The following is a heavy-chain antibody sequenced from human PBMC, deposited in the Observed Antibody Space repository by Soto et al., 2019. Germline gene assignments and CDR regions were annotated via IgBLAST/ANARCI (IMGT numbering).Heavy chain of an antibody. CDR2: ISSSSSYT. V-gene: IGHV3-11*06. CDR1: GFTFSDYY. D-gene: IGHD6-13*01. Sequence: QVQLVESGGGLVKPGGSLRLSCAASGFTFSDYYMSWIRQAPGKGLEWVSYISSSSSYTNYADSVKGRFTISRDNAKNALYLQMNSLRAEDTAVYYGARDAGPHYYYYYGMDFWGQGTTVTVSS. J-gene: IGHJ6*02. CDR3: ARDAGPHYYYYYGMDF.